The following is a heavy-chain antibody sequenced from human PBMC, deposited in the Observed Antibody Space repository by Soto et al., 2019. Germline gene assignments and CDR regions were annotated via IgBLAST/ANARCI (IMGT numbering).Heavy chain of an antibody. CDR2: INHSGST. CDR1: GGSFSGYY. V-gene: IGHV4-34*01. CDR3: GRGRTIFVVPAAPMAEIDY. Sequence: SETLSLTCAVYGGSFSGYYWSWIRQPPGKGLEWIGEINHSGSTNYNPSLKSRVTISVETSKNQFSLKLSSVTDADTAGYYCGRGRTIFVVPAAPMAEIDYWAQGTLLTVSS. D-gene: IGHD2-2*01. J-gene: IGHJ4*02.